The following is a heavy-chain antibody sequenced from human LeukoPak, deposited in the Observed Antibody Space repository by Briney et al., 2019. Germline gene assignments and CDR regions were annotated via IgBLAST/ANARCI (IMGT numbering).Heavy chain of an antibody. Sequence: AASVKVSCKASGYTFTSYDINWVRQATGQGLEWMGWMNPNSGSTGYAQKFQGGVTITRNTSISTAYMEPSGLRSEDTAVYYCARGRSTGYPYYFEYWGQGTLVTVSS. CDR2: MNPNSGST. V-gene: IGHV1-8*03. CDR1: GYTFTSYD. J-gene: IGHJ4*02. D-gene: IGHD5-12*01. CDR3: ARGRSTGYPYYFEY.